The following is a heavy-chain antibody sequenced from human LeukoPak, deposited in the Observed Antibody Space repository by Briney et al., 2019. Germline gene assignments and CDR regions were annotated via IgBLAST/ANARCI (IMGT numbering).Heavy chain of an antibody. CDR1: GDSISTSTHY. J-gene: IGHJ4*02. V-gene: IGHV4-39*01. CDR2: FYYSGST. CDR3: VRHVYNIGWIYYFDD. Sequence: PSETLSLTCTVSGDSISTSTHYWGWIRQPPGKGLERIGSFYYSGSTYYNPSLKSRVTISVDTSKNQFSLKLSSVTAADTALYYCVRHVYNIGWIYYFDDWGQGTLVTVSS. D-gene: IGHD6-19*01.